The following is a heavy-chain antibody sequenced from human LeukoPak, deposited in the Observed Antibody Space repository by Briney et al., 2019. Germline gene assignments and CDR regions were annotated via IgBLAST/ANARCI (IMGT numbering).Heavy chain of an antibody. D-gene: IGHD3-10*01. V-gene: IGHV1-69*13. J-gene: IGHJ4*02. CDR2: IIPIFGTA. CDR1: GGTFSSYA. CDR3: ATTTRGAAELWSGEWNHQNY. Sequence: ASVKVSCKASGGTFSSYAISWVRQAPGQGLEWMGGIIPIFGTANYAQKFQGRVTITADESTSTAYMELSSLRSEDTAVYYCATTTRGAAELWSGEWNHQNYWGQGTLVTVSS.